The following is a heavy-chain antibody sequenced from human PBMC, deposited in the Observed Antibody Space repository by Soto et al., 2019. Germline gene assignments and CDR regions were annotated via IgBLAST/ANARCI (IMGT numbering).Heavy chain of an antibody. CDR2: LIPIFGTA. V-gene: IGHV1-69*01. D-gene: IGHD3-22*01. CDR1: GGTFSSYA. CDR3: ARTVLVVANQNYYYYYGMDV. Sequence: QVQLVQSGAEVKKPGSSVKVSCKASGGTFSSYAISWVRQAPGQGLEWMGGLIPIFGTANYAQKFQGRVTITADESTSTAYMELSSLRSEDTAVYYCARTVLVVANQNYYYYYGMDVWGQGTTVTVSS. J-gene: IGHJ6*02.